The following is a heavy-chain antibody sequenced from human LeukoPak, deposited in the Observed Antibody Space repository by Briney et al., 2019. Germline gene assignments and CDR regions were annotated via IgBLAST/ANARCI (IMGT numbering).Heavy chain of an antibody. CDR1: GFTFSSYA. CDR3: ARPADTVVVVAAIDY. CDR2: ISYDGSNK. V-gene: IGHV3-30-3*01. Sequence: GRSLRLSCAASGFTFSSYAMHWVRQAPGKGLEWVAVISYDGSNKYYADSVKGRFTISRDNSKNTLYLQMNSLRAEDTAVYYCARPADTVVVVAAIDYWGQGTLVTVSS. D-gene: IGHD2-15*01. J-gene: IGHJ4*02.